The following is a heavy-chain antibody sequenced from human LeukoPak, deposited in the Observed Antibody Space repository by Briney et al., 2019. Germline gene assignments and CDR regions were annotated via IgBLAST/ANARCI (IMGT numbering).Heavy chain of an antibody. V-gene: IGHV3-48*03. CDR1: GFTFSSYE. J-gene: IGHJ4*02. D-gene: IGHD3-3*01. CDR2: ISSSGSTI. CDR3: AREFGYCDFWSGYLPGYFDY. Sequence: GGSLRLSCAASGFTFSSYEMNWVRQAPGKGLEWVSYISSSGSTIYYADSVKGRFTISRDNAKNSLYLQMNSLRAEDTAVYYCAREFGYCDFWSGYLPGYFDYWGQGTLVTVSS.